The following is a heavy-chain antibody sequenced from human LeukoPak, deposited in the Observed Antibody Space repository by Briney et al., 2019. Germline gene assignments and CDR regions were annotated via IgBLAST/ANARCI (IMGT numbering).Heavy chain of an antibody. J-gene: IGHJ4*02. CDR1: GFTFSSCW. V-gene: IGHV3-74*01. D-gene: IGHD1-26*01. Sequence: GGSLRLSCAASGFTFSSCWMHWVRQAPGKGPVLVSRISTDGTSTTYADSVKGRFTISRDNAKNTLYLQMNSLRADDTAVYYCTRDSYSGSYGYWGQGTLVTVSS. CDR2: ISTDGTST. CDR3: TRDSYSGSYGY.